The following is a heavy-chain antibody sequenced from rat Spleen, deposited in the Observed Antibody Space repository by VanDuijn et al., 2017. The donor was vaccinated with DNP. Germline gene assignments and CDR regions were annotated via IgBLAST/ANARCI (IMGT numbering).Heavy chain of an antibody. CDR1: GFTFSDYY. D-gene: IGHD4-3*01. CDR2: IRYDGDFT. J-gene: IGHJ2*01. V-gene: IGHV5-22*01. CDR3: VRWNSGHFDY. Sequence: EVQLVESGGDLVQPGRSLKLFCAASGFTFSDYYMAWIRQAPTKGLEWVAYIRYDGDFTYSGDSVKGRFTISRDNAKNTLYLQMNSLRSEDMATYYCVRWNSGHFDYWGQGVMVTVSS.